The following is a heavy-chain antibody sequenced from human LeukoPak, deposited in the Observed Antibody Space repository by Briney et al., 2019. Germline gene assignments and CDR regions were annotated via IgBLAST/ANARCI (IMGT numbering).Heavy chain of an antibody. CDR3: ASTWGDSSGYYRYFDF. CDR2: ISSSSSYI. J-gene: IGHJ2*01. D-gene: IGHD3-22*01. Sequence: PGGSLRLSCAASGFTFSSYAMSWVRQAPGKGLEWVSAISSSSSYIYYADSVKGRFTISRDNAKNSLYLQMNSLRAEDTAVYYCASTWGDSSGYYRYFDFWGRGTLVTVSS. V-gene: IGHV3-21*01. CDR1: GFTFSSYA.